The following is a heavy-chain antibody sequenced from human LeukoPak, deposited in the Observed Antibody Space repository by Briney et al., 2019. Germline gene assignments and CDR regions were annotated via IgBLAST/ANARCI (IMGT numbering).Heavy chain of an antibody. V-gene: IGHV4-59*08. J-gene: IGHJ5*02. Sequence: SETLSLTCTVSGGSISSYYWSWIRQPPGKGLEWIGYIYYSGSTNYNPSLKSRVTISVVTSKNQFSLKLSSVTAADTAVYYCATQHYDILTGYPRWFDPWGQGTLVTVSS. CDR2: IYYSGST. D-gene: IGHD3-9*01. CDR1: GGSISSYY. CDR3: ATQHYDILTGYPRWFDP.